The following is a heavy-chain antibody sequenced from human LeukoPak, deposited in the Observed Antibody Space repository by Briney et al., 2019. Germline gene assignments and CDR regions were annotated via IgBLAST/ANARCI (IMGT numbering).Heavy chain of an antibody. J-gene: IGHJ3*02. CDR3: ARRPDILTGYYAFDI. CDR2: IYYSGST. Sequence: SETLSLTCTVSGGSISSSSYYRGWIRQPPGKGLEWIGSIYYSGSTYYNPSLKSRVTISVDTSKNQFSLKLSSVTAADTAVYYCARRPDILTGYYAFDIWGQGTMVTVSS. D-gene: IGHD3-9*01. CDR1: GGSISSSSYY. V-gene: IGHV4-39*07.